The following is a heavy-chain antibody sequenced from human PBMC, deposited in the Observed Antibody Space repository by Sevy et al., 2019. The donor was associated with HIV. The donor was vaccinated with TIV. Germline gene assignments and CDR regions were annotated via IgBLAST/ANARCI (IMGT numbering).Heavy chain of an antibody. CDR2: INTNTGNP. D-gene: IGHD5-18*01. Sequence: ASVKVSCKASGYTFTRYSMNWVRQAPGQGLEWMGWINTNTGNPTYAQGFTGRFVFSLDTSVSTAYLQISSLKADDTAVYYCVRAEVDTAIEGFDYWGQGTLVTVSS. V-gene: IGHV7-4-1*02. CDR1: GYTFTRYS. J-gene: IGHJ4*02. CDR3: VRAEVDTAIEGFDY.